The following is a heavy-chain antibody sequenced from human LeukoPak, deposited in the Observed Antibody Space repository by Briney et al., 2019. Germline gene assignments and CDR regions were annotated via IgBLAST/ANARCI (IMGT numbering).Heavy chain of an antibody. D-gene: IGHD6-13*01. Sequence: SETLSLTCTVSGGSISSYYWSWIRQPPGKGLEWIGYIYYRGSTNYNPSLKSRVTISVDTSKHQFSLKLSSVTAADTAVYYCARYIRWYPDAFDIWGQGTMVTVSS. J-gene: IGHJ3*02. CDR3: ARYIRWYPDAFDI. CDR2: IYYRGST. CDR1: GGSISSYY. V-gene: IGHV4-59*01.